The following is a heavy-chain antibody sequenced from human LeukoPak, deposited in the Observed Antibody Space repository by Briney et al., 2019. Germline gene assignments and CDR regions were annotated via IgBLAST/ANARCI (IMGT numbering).Heavy chain of an antibody. Sequence: PGGSLRLSCAASGFIVITNDMTWVRQAPGKGREWVSVLYSGGNTKYADSVQGRFTISRDYSKNTLYLEMNSLSPDDTAVYYCARGVEPLAANTLAYWGQGTLVTVSS. D-gene: IGHD1-14*01. CDR1: GFIVITND. J-gene: IGHJ4*02. V-gene: IGHV3-53*01. CDR3: ARGVEPLAANTLAY. CDR2: LYSGGNT.